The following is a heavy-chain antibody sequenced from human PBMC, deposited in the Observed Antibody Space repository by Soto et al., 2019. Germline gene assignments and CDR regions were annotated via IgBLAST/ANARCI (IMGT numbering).Heavy chain of an antibody. Sequence: GGTLRLSCAASGLTFSSYAMHWVRQAPGKGLEWVAVISGDGRDKYHADSVKGRFTISRDNSRNTLYLQMNSLRAEDTAVYYCAKDRTPVADYYCDYWGQGTLVTVSS. D-gene: IGHD6-19*01. CDR2: ISGDGRDK. CDR1: GLTFSSYA. J-gene: IGHJ4*02. V-gene: IGHV3-30*18. CDR3: AKDRTPVADYYCDY.